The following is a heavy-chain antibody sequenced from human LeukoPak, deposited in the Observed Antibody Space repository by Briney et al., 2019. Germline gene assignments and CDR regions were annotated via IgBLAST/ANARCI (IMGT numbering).Heavy chain of an antibody. D-gene: IGHD5-24*01. J-gene: IGHJ4*02. V-gene: IGHV3-48*03. CDR2: ISSSGSTI. CDR3: AKYRDGYNSPVY. CDR1: GFTFSSYE. Sequence: GGSLRLSCAASGFTFSSYEMNWVRQAPGKGLEWVSYISSSGSTIYYADSVKGRFTISRDNSKNTLNLQMNSLRAEDTAVYYCAKYRDGYNSPVYWGQGTLVTVSS.